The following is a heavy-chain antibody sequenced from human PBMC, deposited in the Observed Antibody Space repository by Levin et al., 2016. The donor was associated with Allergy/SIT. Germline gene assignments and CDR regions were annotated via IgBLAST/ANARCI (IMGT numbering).Heavy chain of an antibody. CDR1: GGTFSSYA. D-gene: IGHD3-22*01. CDR3: ARTWLTLTDYDSSGYYQQYFQH. CDR2: IIPIFGTA. Sequence: SVKVSCKASGGTFSSYAISWVRQAPGQGLEWMGGIIPIFGTANYAQKFQGRVTITADESTSTAYMELSSLRSEDTAVYYCARTWLTLTDYDSSGYYQQYFQHWGQGTLVTVSS. J-gene: IGHJ1*01. V-gene: IGHV1-69*13.